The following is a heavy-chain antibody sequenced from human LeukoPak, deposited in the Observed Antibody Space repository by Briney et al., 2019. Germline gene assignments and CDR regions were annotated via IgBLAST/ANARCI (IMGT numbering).Heavy chain of an antibody. J-gene: IGHJ4*02. D-gene: IGHD3-10*01. CDR1: GFTFSSYA. CDR3: AKAETYYYGSGELYFDY. V-gene: IGHV3-23*01. CDR2: ISGSGGST. Sequence: GGSLRLSXAASGFTFSSYAMSWVRQAPGKGLEWVSAISGSGGSTYYADSVKGRFTISRDNSKNTLYLQMNSLRAEDTAVYYCAKAETYYYGSGELYFDYWGQGTLVTVSS.